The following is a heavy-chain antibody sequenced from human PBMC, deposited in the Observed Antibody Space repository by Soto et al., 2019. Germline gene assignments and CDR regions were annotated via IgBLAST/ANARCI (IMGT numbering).Heavy chain of an antibody. J-gene: IGHJ6*03. CDR1: GGSISSYY. Sequence: PSETLSLTCTVSGGSISSYYWSLIRQPPGKGLEGIGYIYYSGSTNYNPSLKSRVTISVDTTKNQFSLKLSSVTAADTAVYYCARLHGDYYYYYYMDVWGKGTTLTVSS. D-gene: IGHD4-17*01. CDR2: IYYSGST. V-gene: IGHV4-59*08. CDR3: ARLHGDYYYYYYMDV.